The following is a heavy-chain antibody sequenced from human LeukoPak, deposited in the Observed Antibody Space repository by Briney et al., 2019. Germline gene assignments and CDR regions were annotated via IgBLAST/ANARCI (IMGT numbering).Heavy chain of an antibody. CDR3: ARLRDDYVWGSYRYTAWFDP. D-gene: IGHD3-16*02. Sequence: SETLSLTCTVSGGSISSYYWSWIRQPPGKGLEWIGYIYYSGSTNYNPSLKSRVTISVDTSKDQFSLKLSSVTAADTAVYYCARLRDDYVWGSYRYTAWFDPWGQGTLVTVSS. J-gene: IGHJ5*02. CDR2: IYYSGST. CDR1: GGSISSYY. V-gene: IGHV4-59*08.